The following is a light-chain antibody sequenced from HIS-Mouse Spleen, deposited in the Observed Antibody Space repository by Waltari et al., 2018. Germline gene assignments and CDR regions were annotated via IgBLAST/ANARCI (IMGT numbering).Light chain of an antibody. CDR2: WAS. CDR1: PSVLYSSNNKNY. CDR3: QQYYSTPYT. J-gene: IGKJ2*01. Sequence: DIVMTQSPDSLAVSLVVRATINCKSSPSVLYSSNNKNYLAWYQQKPGQPPKLLIYWASTRESGVPDRFSGSGSGTDFTLTISSLQAEDVAVYYCQQYYSTPYTFGQGTKLEIK. V-gene: IGKV4-1*01.